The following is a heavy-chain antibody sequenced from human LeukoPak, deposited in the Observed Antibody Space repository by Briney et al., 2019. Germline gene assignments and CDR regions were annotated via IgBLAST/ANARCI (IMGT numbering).Heavy chain of an antibody. CDR1: GFTFSDSA. V-gene: IGHV3-73*01. CDR2: IRSKANSYAT. CDR3: ARAGRWRVVAAPY. D-gene: IGHD2-15*01. J-gene: IGHJ4*02. Sequence: GGSLRLSCAASGFTFSDSAMHWVRQASGKGLEWVGRIRSKANSYATAYAASVKGRFTISRDDSKNTAYLQMNSLKTEDTAVYYCARAGRWRVVAAPYWGQGTLVTVSS.